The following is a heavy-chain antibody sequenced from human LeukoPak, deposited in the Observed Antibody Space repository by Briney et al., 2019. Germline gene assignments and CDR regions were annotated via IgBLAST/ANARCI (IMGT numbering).Heavy chain of an antibody. D-gene: IGHD6-13*01. CDR1: GFTFSDYW. CDR2: IKEDGSEI. CDR3: AREKYVAGESFQH. Sequence: GGSLRLSCAASGFTFSDYWMSWVRQAPGKGLEWVANIKEDGSEISYVHSVKGRFTISRDNARNSLYLQMNSLRDEDTAVYSCAREKYVAGESFQHWGQGTLVTVSS. J-gene: IGHJ1*01. V-gene: IGHV3-7*01.